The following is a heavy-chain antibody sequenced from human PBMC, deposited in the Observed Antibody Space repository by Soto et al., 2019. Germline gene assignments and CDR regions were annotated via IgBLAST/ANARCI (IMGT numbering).Heavy chain of an antibody. D-gene: IGHD2-15*01. CDR2: IYYSGST. V-gene: IGHV4-31*03. Sequence: TLSLTCTVSGGSISSGGYYWSWIRQHPGKGLEWIGYIYYSGSTYYNPSLKSRVTISVDTSKNQFSLKLSSVTAADTAVYYCARNVVVVAATRGYYFDYWGQGTLVTVSS. CDR1: GGSISSGGYY. CDR3: ARNVVVVAATRGYYFDY. J-gene: IGHJ4*02.